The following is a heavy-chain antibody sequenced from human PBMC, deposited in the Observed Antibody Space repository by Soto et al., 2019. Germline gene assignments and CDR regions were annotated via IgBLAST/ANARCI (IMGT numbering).Heavy chain of an antibody. D-gene: IGHD3-22*01. Sequence: SSETLSLTCAVYGGSFSGHSWTWIRQSPGKGLEWIGDINHSGRVNYSPSLKSRVTISLDTSKNQFSLTLSAVTAADTAMYYCSTRAYDTNGYYRFDPWGQGTLVTVSP. J-gene: IGHJ5*01. CDR2: INHSGRV. CDR3: STRAYDTNGYYRFDP. V-gene: IGHV4-34*01. CDR1: GGSFSGHS.